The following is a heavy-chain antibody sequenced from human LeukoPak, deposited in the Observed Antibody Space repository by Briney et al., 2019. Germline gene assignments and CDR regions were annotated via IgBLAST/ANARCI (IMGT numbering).Heavy chain of an antibody. Sequence: PGGSLRLSCAASGFTFDHYAMHWVRQAPGKGLEWVSLFGGDGTTTYYADSVKGRFTISRDNSKNTLDLQMNSLRAEDTAVYYCAKRDNFDRYTGRDVFDIWGRGTMVTVSS. D-gene: IGHD3-16*02. V-gene: IGHV3-43*02. CDR2: FGGDGTTT. CDR1: GFTFDHYA. J-gene: IGHJ3*02. CDR3: AKRDNFDRYTGRDVFDI.